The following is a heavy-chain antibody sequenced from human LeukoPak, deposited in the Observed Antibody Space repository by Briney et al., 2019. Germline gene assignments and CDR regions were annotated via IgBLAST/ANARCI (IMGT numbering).Heavy chain of an antibody. D-gene: IGHD6-19*01. CDR3: AREGSAVAGTD. J-gene: IGHJ4*02. CDR2: ISHSGST. CDR1: GGSISINTW. V-gene: IGHV4-4*02. Sequence: SGTLSLTCAVSGGSISINTWWSWVRQPPGKVLEWIGEISHSGSTNYNPSLKSRVTMSVDKSKNQFSLQLSSVTAADTAVYYCAREGSAVAGTDWGQGTLVTVSS.